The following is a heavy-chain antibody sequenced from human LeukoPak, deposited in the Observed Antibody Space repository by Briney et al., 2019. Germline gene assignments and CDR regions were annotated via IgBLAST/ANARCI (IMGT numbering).Heavy chain of an antibody. CDR1: GFKYSDHY. J-gene: IGHJ4*02. CDR2: INSDGSST. V-gene: IGHV3-74*01. D-gene: IGHD1-1*01. CDR3: ASNWN. Sequence: PGGSLRLSCAASGFKYSDHYIDWVRQAPGKGLVWVSRINSDGSSTSYADSVKGRFTISRDNAKNTLYLQMNSLRAEDTAVYYCASNWNWGQGTLVTVSS.